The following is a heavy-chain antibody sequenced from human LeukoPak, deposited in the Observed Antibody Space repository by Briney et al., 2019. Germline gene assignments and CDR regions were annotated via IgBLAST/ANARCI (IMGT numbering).Heavy chain of an antibody. Sequence: ASVKVSCKASGGTFSSYAISWVRQAPGQGLEWMGWISAYNGNTNYAQKLQGRVTMTTDTSTSTAYMELRSLRSDDTAVYYCATFRSGIAAARSLNYWGQGTLVTVSS. CDR1: GGTFSSYA. CDR2: ISAYNGNT. J-gene: IGHJ4*02. V-gene: IGHV1-18*01. CDR3: ATFRSGIAAARSLNY. D-gene: IGHD6-13*01.